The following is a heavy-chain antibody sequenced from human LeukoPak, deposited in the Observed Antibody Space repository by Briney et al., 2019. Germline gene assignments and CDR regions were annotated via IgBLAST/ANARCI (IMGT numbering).Heavy chain of an antibody. V-gene: IGHV3-15*01. D-gene: IGHD3-16*02. CDR2: IKSKTDGGTT. CDR1: GFTFSNAW. J-gene: IGHJ5*02. Sequence: GGSLRLSCAASGFTFSNAWMSWVRQAPGKGLEWVGRIKSKTDGGTTDYAAPVKGRFTISRDDSKNTLYLQMNSLKTEDTAVYYCTTDKVMITFGGVIAIPAWGQGTLVTVSS. CDR3: TTDKVMITFGGVIAIPA.